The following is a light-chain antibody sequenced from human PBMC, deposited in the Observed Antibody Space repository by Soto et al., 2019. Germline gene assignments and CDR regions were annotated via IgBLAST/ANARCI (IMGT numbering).Light chain of an antibody. V-gene: IGKV1-5*01. J-gene: IGKJ1*01. CDR2: DAS. Sequence: DIQMTQSPSTLSASIGDRVTITCRASQNINNWIAWYQQKPGKAPKFLIYDASTLESGVPSRFSGSGFGTEFSLTISSPQPDDFGSYYCQPMRTFGQGTKVEMK. CDR3: QPMRT. CDR1: QNINNW.